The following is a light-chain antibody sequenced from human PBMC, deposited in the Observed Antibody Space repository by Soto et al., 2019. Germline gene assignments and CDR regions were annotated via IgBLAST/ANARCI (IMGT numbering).Light chain of an antibody. CDR3: LLYYGGEGVV. CDR2: STS. V-gene: IGLV7-43*01. Sequence: QAVVTQEPPLTVSPGGTVTLTCASSTGAVTSGYYPNWFQQKPGQAPGTLIYSTSNKHSWTPARFSGSLLGGKAALTLSGVQPEDEAEYYCLLYYGGEGVVFGGGTKLTVL. CDR1: TGAVTSGYY. J-gene: IGLJ2*01.